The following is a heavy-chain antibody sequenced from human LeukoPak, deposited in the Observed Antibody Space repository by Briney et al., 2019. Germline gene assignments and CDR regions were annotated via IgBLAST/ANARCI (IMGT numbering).Heavy chain of an antibody. D-gene: IGHD6-19*01. Sequence: ASVKVSCKASGYTFTSYGISWVRQAPGQGLEWMGWISAYNGNTNYAQKLQGRVTMTTDTSTSTAYMELRRLRSDDTAVYYCARDTGIAVAAHAFDIWGQGTMVTVSS. CDR3: ARDTGIAVAAHAFDI. J-gene: IGHJ3*02. V-gene: IGHV1-18*01. CDR1: GYTFTSYG. CDR2: ISAYNGNT.